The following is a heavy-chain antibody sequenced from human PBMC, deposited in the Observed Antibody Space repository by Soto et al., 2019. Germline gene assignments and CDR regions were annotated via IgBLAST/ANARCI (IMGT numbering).Heavy chain of an antibody. J-gene: IGHJ5*02. CDR2: INAGNGNT. CDR1: GYTFTSYA. CDR3: ARDRGGYDSHWFDP. V-gene: IGHV1-3*01. Sequence: ASVKVSCKASGYTFTSYAMHWVRQAPGPRLEWMGWINAGNGNTKYSQKFQGRVTITRDTSASTAYMELSSLRSEDTAVYYCARDRGGYDSHWFDPWGQGTLVTVSS. D-gene: IGHD5-12*01.